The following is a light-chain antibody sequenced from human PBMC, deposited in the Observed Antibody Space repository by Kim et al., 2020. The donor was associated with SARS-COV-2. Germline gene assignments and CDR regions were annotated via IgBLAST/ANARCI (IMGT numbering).Light chain of an antibody. Sequence: DIQMTQSPSTLSASVGDRVTITCRASQSINIWLAWFQQKPGKAPKLLFYKASSIKSGVPSRFSASGSGTEFTLNISSLQPDDFASYYCQQYNSYPYNFGQGTKLEI. CDR3: QQYNSYPYN. CDR2: KAS. J-gene: IGKJ2*01. CDR1: QSINIW. V-gene: IGKV1-5*03.